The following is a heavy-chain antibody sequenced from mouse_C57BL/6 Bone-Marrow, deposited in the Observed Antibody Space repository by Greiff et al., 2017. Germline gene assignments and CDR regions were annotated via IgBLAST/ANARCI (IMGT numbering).Heavy chain of an antibody. CDR2: ISDGGSYT. Sequence: EVQVEESGGGLVKPGGSLKLSCAASGFTFSSYAMSWVRQTPEKRLEWVATISDGGSYTYYPDNVKGRFTISRDNAKNNLYLQMSHLKSEDTAMYYCARPSCYGNWWVAWFAYWGQGTLVTVSA. CDR3: ARPSCYGNWWVAWFAY. V-gene: IGHV5-4*01. D-gene: IGHD2-10*01. J-gene: IGHJ3*01. CDR1: GFTFSSYA.